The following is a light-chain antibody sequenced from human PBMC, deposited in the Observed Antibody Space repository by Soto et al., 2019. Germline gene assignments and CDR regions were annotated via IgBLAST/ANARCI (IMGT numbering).Light chain of an antibody. CDR3: AAWDDSLNGWV. V-gene: IGLV1-36*01. J-gene: IGLJ3*02. CDR1: SSNIGTNG. CDR2: YDD. Sequence: QSVLTQPPSASEAPRQRVTISCSGSSSNIGTNGVNWYQQLQGKAPKLLIYYDDLLPSGVSDRFSGSKSGTSASLAISGLQSEDEADYDCAAWDDSLNGWVFGGGTKVTVL.